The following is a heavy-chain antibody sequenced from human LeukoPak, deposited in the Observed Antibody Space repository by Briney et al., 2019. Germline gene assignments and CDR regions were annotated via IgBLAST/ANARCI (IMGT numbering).Heavy chain of an antibody. D-gene: IGHD6-13*01. V-gene: IGHV3-21*01. CDR1: GFTFRSYN. CDR3: ARVRIAGFRGPFDF. CDR2: ISSSSSHI. J-gene: IGHJ3*01. Sequence: PGGSLRLSCAASGFTFRSYNMNWVRPAPGKGLEWVSSISSSSSHIYYADAVKGRFTVSRDNANHSLFLHMSSLTAEDTAMYYCARVRIAGFRGPFDFWGQGTMVTVSS.